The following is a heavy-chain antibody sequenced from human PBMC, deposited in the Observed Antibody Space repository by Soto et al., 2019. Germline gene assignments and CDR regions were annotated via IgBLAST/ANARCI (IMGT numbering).Heavy chain of an antibody. V-gene: IGHV4-39*01. CDR2: IYYSGST. D-gene: IGHD2-8*01. CDR3: ATRAAPIVLMVYGEWGDDY. J-gene: IGHJ4*02. CDR1: GGSISSSSYY. Sequence: SETLSLTCTVSGGSISSSSYYWGWIRQPPGKGLEWIGSIYYSGSTYYNPSLKSRVTMSVETSKNQFSLKLSSVTAADTAVYYCATRAAPIVLMVYGEWGDDYWGQGTLVTVSS.